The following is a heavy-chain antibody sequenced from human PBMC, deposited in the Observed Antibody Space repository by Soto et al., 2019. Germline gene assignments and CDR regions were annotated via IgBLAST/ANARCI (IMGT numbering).Heavy chain of an antibody. Sequence: QVQLQESDPGLVKPSETLSLTCAVSGDSISSLYWSWIRQPPGKGLEWIGYIYYSGSINYNPSLKSRVTISVDTSKNQFSLKLSSVTAADTAVYYCARSLWDSSGWKTDYWGQGTLVTVSS. J-gene: IGHJ4*02. V-gene: IGHV4-59*01. CDR3: ARSLWDSSGWKTDY. CDR2: IYYSGSI. D-gene: IGHD6-19*01. CDR1: GDSISSLY.